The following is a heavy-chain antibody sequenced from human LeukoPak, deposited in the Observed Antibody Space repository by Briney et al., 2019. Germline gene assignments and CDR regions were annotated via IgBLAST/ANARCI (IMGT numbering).Heavy chain of an antibody. CDR1: GFTFSSYS. J-gene: IGHJ3*02. CDR2: ISSSSSTI. V-gene: IGHV3-48*01. CDR3: ARTYYYDTSGPGAFDI. Sequence: PGGSLRLSCAASGFTFSSYSMNWVRQAPGKGLEWVSYISSSSSTIYYADSVKGRFVISRDNSKNTLYLQMNSLRAEDTAVYYCARTYYYDTSGPGAFDIWGQGTMVTVSS. D-gene: IGHD3-22*01.